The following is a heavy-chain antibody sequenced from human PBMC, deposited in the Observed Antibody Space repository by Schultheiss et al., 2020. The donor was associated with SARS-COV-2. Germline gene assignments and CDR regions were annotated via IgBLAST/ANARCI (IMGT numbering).Heavy chain of an antibody. CDR1: GFTFSSYG. CDR2: ISGSGGST. CDR3: ARGYNWNYGWGY. Sequence: GGSLRLSCAASGFTFSSYGMHWVRQAPGKGLEWVSAISGSGGSTYYADSVKGRFTISRDNSKNTLYLQMNSLRAEDTAVYYCARGYNWNYGWGYWGQGTLVTVSS. V-gene: IGHV3-NL1*01. D-gene: IGHD1-7*01. J-gene: IGHJ4*02.